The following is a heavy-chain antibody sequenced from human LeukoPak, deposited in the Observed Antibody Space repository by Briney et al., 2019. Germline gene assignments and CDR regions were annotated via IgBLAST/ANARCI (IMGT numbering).Heavy chain of an antibody. CDR1: GGSISSGNYY. CDR2: IYTSGST. CDR3: ARDINGIAAAGYYYYYMDV. Sequence: SQTLSLTCTVSGGSISSGNYYWSWIRQPAGKGLEWIGRIYTSGSTNYNPSLKSRVTISVDTSKNQFSLKLSSVTAADTAVYYCARDINGIAAAGYYYYYMDVWGKGTTVTVSS. J-gene: IGHJ6*03. D-gene: IGHD6-13*01. V-gene: IGHV4-61*02.